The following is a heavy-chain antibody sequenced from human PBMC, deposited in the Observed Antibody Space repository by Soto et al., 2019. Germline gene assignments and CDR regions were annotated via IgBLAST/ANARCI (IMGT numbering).Heavy chain of an antibody. CDR3: AHRRSGYFDS. CDR1: GFSLTETGMG. Sequence: QITLKESGPTLVKPTQTLTQTCTFSGFSLTETGMGVGWIRQPPGKALEWLALIYWDDDKRYSPSLKRGLTISKDASKNQVVLTKTNVDAVDTATYYCAHRRSGYFDSWGQGTLVTVSS. V-gene: IGHV2-5*02. CDR2: IYWDDDK. J-gene: IGHJ4*02.